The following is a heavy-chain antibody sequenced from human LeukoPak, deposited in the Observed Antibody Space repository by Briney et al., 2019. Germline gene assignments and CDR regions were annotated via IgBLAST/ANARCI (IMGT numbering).Heavy chain of an antibody. D-gene: IGHD3-22*01. Sequence: SETLSLTCTVSGGSISSSSYYWGWIRQPPGKGLERIGSSYYSGSTYYNPSLKSRVTISVDTSKNQYSLKLSSVTAADTAVYYCARRIVVVIEGEEYYYYMDVWGKGTTVTVSS. CDR1: GGSISSSSYY. V-gene: IGHV4-39*01. CDR2: SYYSGST. CDR3: ARRIVVVIEGEEYYYYMDV. J-gene: IGHJ6*03.